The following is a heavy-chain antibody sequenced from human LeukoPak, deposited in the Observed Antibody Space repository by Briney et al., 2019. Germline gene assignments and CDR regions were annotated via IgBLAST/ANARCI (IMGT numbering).Heavy chain of an antibody. CDR3: AKDRQLRYFENP. CDR2: ISYDGSNK. CDR1: GFTFSSYA. V-gene: IGHV3-33*05. J-gene: IGHJ5*02. D-gene: IGHD3-9*01. Sequence: PGGSLRLSCAASGFTFSSYAMHWVRQAPGKGLEWVAVISYDGSNKYYADSVKGRFTISRDNSKNTLYLQMNSLRAEDTAVYYCAKDRQLRYFENPWGQGTLVTVSS.